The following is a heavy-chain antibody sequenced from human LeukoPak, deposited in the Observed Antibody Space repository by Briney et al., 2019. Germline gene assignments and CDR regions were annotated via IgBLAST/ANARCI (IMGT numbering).Heavy chain of an antibody. CDR3: ARDRRSTHYYYYYYMDV. Sequence: PGGSLRLSCAASGFTFSSYWMSWVRQAPGKGLEWVANIKQDGSEKYYVDSVKGRFTISRDNAKNSLYLQMNSLRAEDTAVYYCARDRRSTHYYYYYYMDVWGKGTTVTVSS. D-gene: IGHD1-26*01. V-gene: IGHV3-7*01. J-gene: IGHJ6*03. CDR1: GFTFSSYW. CDR2: IKQDGSEK.